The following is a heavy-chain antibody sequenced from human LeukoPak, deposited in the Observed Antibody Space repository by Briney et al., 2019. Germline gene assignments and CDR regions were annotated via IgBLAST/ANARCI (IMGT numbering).Heavy chain of an antibody. CDR2: IWYDGSTK. CDR3: AANFDF. V-gene: IGHV3-33*01. CDR1: GFTFSSYG. J-gene: IGHJ4*02. Sequence: PGGSLRLSCAASGFTFSSYGMHWVRQAPGRGLEWVAVIWYDGSTKYYADSVKGRFTISRDNSKNMLCLQMNSLRVEDTAVYYCAANFDFWGQGTLVTVSS.